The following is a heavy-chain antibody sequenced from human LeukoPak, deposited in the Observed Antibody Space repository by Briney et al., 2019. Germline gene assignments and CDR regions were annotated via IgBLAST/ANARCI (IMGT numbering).Heavy chain of an antibody. CDR3: ARDSLFYGMDV. J-gene: IGHJ6*02. V-gene: IGHV1-69*04. Sequence: GASVKVSCKASGGTFSSYAISWVRQAPGQGLEWMGRIIPILGIANYAQKFQGRVTMTTDTSTSTAYMELRSLRSDDTAVYYCARDSLFYGMDVWGQGTTVTVSS. CDR1: GGTFSSYA. CDR2: IIPILGIA.